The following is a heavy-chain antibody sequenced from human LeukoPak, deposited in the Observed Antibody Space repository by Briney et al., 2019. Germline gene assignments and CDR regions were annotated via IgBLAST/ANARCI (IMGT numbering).Heavy chain of an antibody. CDR2: ISSSSSYI. V-gene: IGHV3-21*01. D-gene: IGHD2-8*01. CDR3: ARDLNGVAYAFDI. J-gene: IGHJ3*02. Sequence: GGSLRLSCAASGFTFSSYSMNWVRQAPGKGLEWVSSISSSSSYIYYADSVKGRFTISRDNAKNSLYLQMNSLRAEDTAVYYCARDLNGVAYAFDIWGQGTMVTVSS. CDR1: GFTFSSYS.